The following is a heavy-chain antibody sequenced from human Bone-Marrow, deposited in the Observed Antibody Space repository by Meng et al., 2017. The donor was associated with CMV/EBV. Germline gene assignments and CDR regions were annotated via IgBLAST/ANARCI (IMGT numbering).Heavy chain of an antibody. CDR2: IRYDGSNN. Sequence: WGSLRLSCATSGVTFSIFGMHWVRQAPGKGLEWVAFIRYDGSNNYYADSVKGRFTISRDNSKNTLYLEMNSLRAEDTAVYYCAGDSSRYGELDYWGQGTLVTVSS. J-gene: IGHJ4*02. D-gene: IGHD6-13*01. CDR1: GVTFSIFG. CDR3: AGDSSRYGELDY. V-gene: IGHV3-30*02.